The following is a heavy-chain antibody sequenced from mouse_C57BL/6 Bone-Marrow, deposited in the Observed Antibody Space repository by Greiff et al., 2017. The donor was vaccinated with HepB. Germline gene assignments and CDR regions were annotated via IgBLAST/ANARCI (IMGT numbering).Heavy chain of an antibody. Sequence: EVQRVESGGDLVKPGGSLKLSCAASGFTFSSYGMSWVRQTPDKRLEWVATISSGGSYTYYPDSVKGRFTISRDNAKNTLYLQMSSLKSEDTAMYYCARPRITTVVEGAMDYWGQGTSVTVSS. CDR1: GFTFSSYG. D-gene: IGHD1-1*01. CDR2: ISSGGSYT. CDR3: ARPRITTVVEGAMDY. V-gene: IGHV5-6*01. J-gene: IGHJ4*01.